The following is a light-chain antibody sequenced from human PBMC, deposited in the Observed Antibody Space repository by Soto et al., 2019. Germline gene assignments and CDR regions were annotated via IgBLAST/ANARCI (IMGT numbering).Light chain of an antibody. Sequence: QSVLTQPPSASGAPGQRVTISCTGSSSNIGAGYDVHWYQQLPGTAPKLLIYGNSNRPSGVPDRFSGSKSGTSASLAITGLQAEDDADYYCQSYDSSLSGSVVFGGGTKLTVL. V-gene: IGLV1-40*01. CDR1: SSNIGAGYD. CDR2: GNS. CDR3: QSYDSSLSGSVV. J-gene: IGLJ2*01.